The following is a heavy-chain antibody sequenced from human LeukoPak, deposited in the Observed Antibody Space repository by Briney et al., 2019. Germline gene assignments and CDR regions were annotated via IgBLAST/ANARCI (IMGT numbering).Heavy chain of an antibody. J-gene: IGHJ4*02. CDR1: GFTFSNYW. D-gene: IGHD2-21*02. V-gene: IGHV3-74*01. CDR2: INSDGSRT. CDR3: GSSVSAPY. Sequence: AGGSLRLSCAASGFTFSNYWMHWVRQAPGKRLVWVSRINSDGSRTNYADSMKGRFTISRDNAKNTLYLQMNSLRAEDTAVYYCGSSVSAPYWGQGTLVTVSS.